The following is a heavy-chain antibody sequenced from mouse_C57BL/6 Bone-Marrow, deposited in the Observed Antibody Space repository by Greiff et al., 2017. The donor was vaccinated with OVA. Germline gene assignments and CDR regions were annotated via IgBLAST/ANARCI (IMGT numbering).Heavy chain of an antibody. D-gene: IGHD1-1*01. V-gene: IGHV14-4*01. J-gene: IGHJ1*03. CDR2: IDPENGDT. CDR3: SGSSYLYWYFDV. CDR1: GFNIKDDY. Sequence: EVQLQQSGAELVRPGASVKLSCTASGFNIKDDYMHWVKQRPEQGLEWIGWIDPENGDTAYASKFQGTATITADTSSNTAYLQLSSLTSEDTAVYYCSGSSYLYWYFDVWGTGTTVTVSS.